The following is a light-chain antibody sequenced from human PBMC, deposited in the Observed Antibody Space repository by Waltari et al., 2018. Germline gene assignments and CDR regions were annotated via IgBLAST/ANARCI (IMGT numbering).Light chain of an antibody. CDR2: EGS. J-gene: IGLJ1*01. CDR3: SSYAGRSTYF. CDR1: SSDVGDYNY. V-gene: IGLV2-14*01. Sequence: QSALTQPASVSGSPGQSITISCTGTSSDVGDYNYVSWYQHHPGKVPKLILYEGSNRPSGVSNRFSGSKSGNTASLTISGLQAEDEADFYCSSYAGRSTYFFGTGTKVTV.